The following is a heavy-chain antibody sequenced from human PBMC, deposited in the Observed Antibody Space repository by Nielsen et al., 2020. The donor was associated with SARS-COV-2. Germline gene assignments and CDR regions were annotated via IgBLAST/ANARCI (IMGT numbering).Heavy chain of an antibody. Sequence: GGSLRLSCAASGFGLSNYWMYWVSQSPGKGLMWVADIDYEGSRTSYADFVKGRFTISRDNAKNLVYLQMNSLRVEDTAVYYCARRNILDYWGQGTLVTVSS. CDR1: GFGLSNYW. CDR2: IDYEGSRT. D-gene: IGHD3-9*01. J-gene: IGHJ4*02. V-gene: IGHV3-74*01. CDR3: ARRNILDY.